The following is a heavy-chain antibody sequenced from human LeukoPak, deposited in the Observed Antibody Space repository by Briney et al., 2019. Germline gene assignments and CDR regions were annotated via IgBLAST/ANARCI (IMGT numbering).Heavy chain of an antibody. CDR3: AKERYYYDFDY. CDR2: ISGNGGST. V-gene: IGHV3-23*01. D-gene: IGHD3-22*01. J-gene: IGHJ4*02. Sequence: GGSLRLSCAASGFTFSSYAMSWVRQAPGKGQEWVSAISGNGGSTYYADSVKGRFTISRDNSTNTRYLQMNSLCAARTAVYYCAKERYYYDFDYWGQGTLVTVSS. CDR1: GFTFSSYA.